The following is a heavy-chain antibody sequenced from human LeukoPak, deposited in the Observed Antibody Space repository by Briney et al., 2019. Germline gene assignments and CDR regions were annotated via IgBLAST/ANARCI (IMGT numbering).Heavy chain of an antibody. CDR3: FRESDIVVVVAATPDDFDI. J-gene: IGHJ3*02. D-gene: IGHD2-15*01. Sequence: ASVKVSCRASGYTFTGYYMHWVRQPPGQGLEWMGWINPNSGGTNYAQKLHGRSSMTRDTSISTAYLELSRLRSDDTAVYDCFRESDIVVVVAATPDDFDIWGQGTMVTVSS. V-gene: IGHV1-2*02. CDR1: GYTFTGYY. CDR2: INPNSGGT.